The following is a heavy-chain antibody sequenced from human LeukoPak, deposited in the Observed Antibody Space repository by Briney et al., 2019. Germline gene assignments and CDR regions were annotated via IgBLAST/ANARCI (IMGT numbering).Heavy chain of an antibody. D-gene: IGHD6-6*01. CDR3: AKFGSSSGFDY. J-gene: IGHJ4*02. V-gene: IGHV3-30*18. Sequence: AVISYDGSNKYYADSVKGRFTISRDNSKNTLYLQMNSLRAEDTAVYYCAKFGSSSGFDYWGQGTLVTVSS. CDR2: ISYDGSNK.